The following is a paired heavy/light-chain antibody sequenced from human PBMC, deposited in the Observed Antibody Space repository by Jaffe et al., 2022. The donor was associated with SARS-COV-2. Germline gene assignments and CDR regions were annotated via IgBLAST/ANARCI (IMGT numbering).Light chain of an antibody. CDR3: MIWHSSAWV. V-gene: IGLV5-45*03. CDR2: YKSDSDK. Sequence: QAVLTQPSSLSASPGASASLTCTLRSGINVGTYRIYWYQQKPGSPPQYLLRYKSDSDKQQGSGVPSRFSGSKDASANAGILLISGLQSEDEADYYCMIWHSSAWVFGGGTKLTVL. J-gene: IGLJ3*02. CDR1: SGINVGTYR.
Heavy chain of an antibody. Sequence: EVQLLESGGGLVQPGGSLRLSCAASGFTFSSYAMSWVRQAPGKGLEWVSAISGSGGSTYYADSVKGRFTISRDNSKNTLYLQMNSLRAEDTAVYYCANHGAARGVITDYYGMDVWGQGTTVTVSS. D-gene: IGHD3-10*01. CDR3: ANHGAARGVITDYYGMDV. J-gene: IGHJ6*02. CDR2: ISGSGGST. CDR1: GFTFSSYA. V-gene: IGHV3-23*01.